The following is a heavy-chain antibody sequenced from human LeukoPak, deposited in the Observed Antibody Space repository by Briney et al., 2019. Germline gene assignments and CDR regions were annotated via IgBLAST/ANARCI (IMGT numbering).Heavy chain of an antibody. CDR2: IYYTGSS. D-gene: IGHD5-24*01. V-gene: IGHV4-59*01. J-gene: IGHJ4*02. CDR1: GGSISIYY. Sequence: PSETLSLTCTVSGGSISIYYWNWIRQPPGKGLEWVGYIYYTGSSSYNPSLKSRVTMSVDTSKNQFSLNLRSVTAADTAVYYCARDTGGGGNFIYRGQGILVTVSS. CDR3: ARDTGGGGNFIY.